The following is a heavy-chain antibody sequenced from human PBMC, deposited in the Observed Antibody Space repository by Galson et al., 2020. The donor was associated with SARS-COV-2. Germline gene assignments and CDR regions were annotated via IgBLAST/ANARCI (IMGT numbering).Heavy chain of an antibody. CDR3: ARHSQFPYSSSWYAYYYYGMDV. CDR2: IYYSGST. Sequence: SETLSLTCTVSGGSISSSSYYWGWIRQPPGKGLEWIGSIYYSGSTYYNPSLKSRVTISVDTSKNQFSLKLSSVTAADTAVYYCARHSQFPYSSSWYAYYYYGMDVWGQGTTVTVSS. D-gene: IGHD6-13*01. V-gene: IGHV4-39*01. J-gene: IGHJ6*02. CDR1: GGSISSSSYY.